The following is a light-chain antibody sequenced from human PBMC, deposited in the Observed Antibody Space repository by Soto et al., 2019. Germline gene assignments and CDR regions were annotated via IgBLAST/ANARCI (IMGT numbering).Light chain of an antibody. J-gene: IGKJ1*01. CDR2: GAS. CDR3: QQYNDSPTWT. V-gene: IGKV3-15*01. CDR1: QSVSSN. Sequence: EIVMTQSPATLSVSPGERATLSCRASQSVSSNFAWYQQKPGQAPRLLIYGASTRATGIPARFSGSGSGTEFTLTISSLQSEDFAVYYCQQYNDSPTWTFGHGTKVEIK.